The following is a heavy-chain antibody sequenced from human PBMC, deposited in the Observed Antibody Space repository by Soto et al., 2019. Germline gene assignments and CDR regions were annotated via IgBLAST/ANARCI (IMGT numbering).Heavy chain of an antibody. CDR2: IDGSGRTT. CDR3: AKDGGSVCTGGTCYFQAPDY. Sequence: EVQLLESGGGLVQPGGSLRLSCAASGFTFSSYAMSWVRQAPGKGLEWVSGIDGSGRTTYYADSVKGRFTISRDNSKNPLSVQMDSLRVEDTDLYYCAKDGGSVCTGGTCYFQAPDYWGQGTLVTVSS. D-gene: IGHD2-15*01. CDR1: GFTFSSYA. J-gene: IGHJ4*02. V-gene: IGHV3-23*01.